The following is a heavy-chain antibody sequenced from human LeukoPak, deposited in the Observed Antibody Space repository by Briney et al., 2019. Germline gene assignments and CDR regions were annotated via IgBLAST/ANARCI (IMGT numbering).Heavy chain of an antibody. CDR1: GGSISSSSYY. V-gene: IGHV4-39*07. D-gene: IGHD3-22*01. Sequence: PSETLSLTCTVSGGSISSSSYYWGWIRQPPGKGLEWIGSIYYSGSTYYNPSLKSRVTISVDTSKNQFSLKLSSVTAADTAVYYCATLGFSSGYYYYFDHWGQGTLVTVSP. CDR2: IYYSGST. CDR3: ATLGFSSGYYYYFDH. J-gene: IGHJ4*02.